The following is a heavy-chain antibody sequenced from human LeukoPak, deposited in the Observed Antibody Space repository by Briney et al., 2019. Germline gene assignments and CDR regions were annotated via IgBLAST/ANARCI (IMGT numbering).Heavy chain of an antibody. D-gene: IGHD2-15*01. CDR3: AKDVGMIGYCSGGSCYAIDY. J-gene: IGHJ4*02. V-gene: IGHV3-30*18. CDR1: GFTFSSYG. CDR2: ISYGGSNK. Sequence: GGSLRLSCAASGFTFSSYGMHWVRQAPGKGLEWVAVISYGGSNKFYADSVKGRFTISRDNSKNTLYLQMNSLRAEDTAVYYCAKDVGMIGYCSGGSCYAIDYWGQGTLVIVPS.